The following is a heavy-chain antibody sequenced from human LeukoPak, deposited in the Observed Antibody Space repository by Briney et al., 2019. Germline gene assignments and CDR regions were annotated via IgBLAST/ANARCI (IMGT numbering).Heavy chain of an antibody. CDR1: GFTFRNYA. CDR2: VDGGGST. CDR3: ARDDAPDGGFLDY. J-gene: IGHJ4*02. Sequence: PGGPLRLSCAASGFTFRNYAMSWVRQAPGKALERVSRVDGGGSTSYADSVRGRFSISRDSSKSTLYLQMGSLRGEDTAVYYCARDDAPDGGFLDYWGQGTLVTVSS. D-gene: IGHD2/OR15-2a*01. V-gene: IGHV3-23*01.